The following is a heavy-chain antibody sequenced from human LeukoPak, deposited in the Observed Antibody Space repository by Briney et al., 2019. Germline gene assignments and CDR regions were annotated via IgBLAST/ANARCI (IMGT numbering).Heavy chain of an antibody. CDR1: GGSISSSSYY. CDR2: IYYSGST. CDR3: ARRGMATSYFDY. V-gene: IGHV4-39*01. D-gene: IGHD5-24*01. J-gene: IGHJ4*02. Sequence: PSETLSLTCTVSGGSISSSSYYWGWIRQPPGKGLEWIGSIYYSGSTYYNPSLKSRVTISVDTSKNQFSLKLSSATAADTAVYYCARRGMATSYFDYWGQGTLVTVSS.